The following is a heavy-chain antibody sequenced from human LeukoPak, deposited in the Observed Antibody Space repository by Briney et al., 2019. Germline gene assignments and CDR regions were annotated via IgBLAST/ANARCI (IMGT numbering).Heavy chain of an antibody. CDR2: IGGSGGST. J-gene: IGHJ4*02. CDR1: GFTFSSYA. V-gene: IGHV3-23*01. CDR3: AKDQYYYGSGSYYDY. D-gene: IGHD3-10*01. Sequence: PGGSLRLSCAASGFTFSSYAMSWVRQAPGKGLEWVSAIGGSGGSTYYADSVKGRFTISRDNSKNTLYLQMNSLRAEDTAVYYCAKDQYYYGSGSYYDYWGQGTLVTVSS.